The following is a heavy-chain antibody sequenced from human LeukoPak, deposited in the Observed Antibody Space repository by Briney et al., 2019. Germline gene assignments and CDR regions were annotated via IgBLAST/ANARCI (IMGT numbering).Heavy chain of an antibody. CDR1: GFTFRSYA. D-gene: IGHD3-3*01. J-gene: IGHJ4*02. CDR3: AKIPSYYDFWSGYPN. Sequence: GGSLRLSCAASGFTFRSYAMHWVRQAPGKGLEWVAVISYDGSNKYYADSVKGRFTISRDNSKNTLYLQMNSLRAEDTAVYYCAKIPSYYDFWSGYPNWGQGTLVTVSS. CDR2: ISYDGSNK. V-gene: IGHV3-30-3*02.